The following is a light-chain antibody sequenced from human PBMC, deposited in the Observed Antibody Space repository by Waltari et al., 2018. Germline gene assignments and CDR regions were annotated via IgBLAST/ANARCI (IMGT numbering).Light chain of an antibody. CDR2: DTS. Sequence: DIQMTQSPSSVSASVRDRVTVTCRASQAISSRLAWYQQQPGKAPRLLIYDTSTLQSGVPSRFSGSGSGTDFTLTISSLQPEDSATYSCQQGGSFPFTFGPGTKVNI. CDR3: QQGGSFPFT. V-gene: IGKV1-12*01. CDR1: QAISSR. J-gene: IGKJ3*01.